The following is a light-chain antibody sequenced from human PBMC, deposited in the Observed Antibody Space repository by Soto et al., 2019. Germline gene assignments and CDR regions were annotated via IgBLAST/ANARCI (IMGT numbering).Light chain of an antibody. V-gene: IGKV1-5*03. CDR3: QQSNNYPWT. CDR1: QSISSW. J-gene: IGKJ1*01. CDR2: EAS. Sequence: DIPMTQSPSTLSASVGDRVTITCRASQSISSWLAWYQQKPGKAPKLLIYEASNLESGVPSRFSGSGSGTEFTLTISSLQPDDFATYYCQQSNNYPWTFGQGTKVDIK.